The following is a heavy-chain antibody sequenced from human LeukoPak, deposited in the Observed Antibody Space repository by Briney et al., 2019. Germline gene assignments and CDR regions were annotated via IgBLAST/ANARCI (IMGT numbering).Heavy chain of an antibody. J-gene: IGHJ4*02. CDR2: ISGSGGST. D-gene: IGHD3-10*01. CDR1: GFTFSSYA. CDR3: AGGSGSYYNAYIDY. V-gene: IGHV3-23*01. Sequence: GGSLRLSCAASGFTFSSYAMSWVRQAPGKGLEWVSAISGSGGSTYYADSAKGRFTISRDNSKNTLYLQMNSLRAEDTAVYYCAGGSGSYYNAYIDYWGQGTLVTVSS.